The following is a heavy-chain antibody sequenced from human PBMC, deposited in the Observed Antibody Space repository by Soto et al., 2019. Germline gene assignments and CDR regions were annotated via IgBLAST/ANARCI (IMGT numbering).Heavy chain of an antibody. V-gene: IGHV3-9*01. CDR1: GFTFDDYA. J-gene: IGHJ4*02. Sequence: EVQLVESGGGLVQPGRSLRLSCAASGFTFDDYAMHWVRRVPGKGLEWVSSISWNSNIIGYADSVKGRFTISRDNAKNYVYLQMNSLRHEDTALYYCAKGGPDGFCSGGRCHFDYWGQGTLVTVSS. CDR3: AKGGPDGFCSGGRCHFDY. CDR2: ISWNSNII. D-gene: IGHD2-15*01.